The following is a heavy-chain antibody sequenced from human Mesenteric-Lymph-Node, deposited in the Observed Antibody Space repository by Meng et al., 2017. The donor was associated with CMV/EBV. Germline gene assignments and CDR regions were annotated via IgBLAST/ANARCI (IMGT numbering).Heavy chain of an antibody. CDR2: ISSSSSYI. CDR3: AREGRYDFWSGYHTPGGFDY. CDR1: GFTFSSYS. D-gene: IGHD3-3*01. Sequence: GGSLRLSCAASGFTFSSYSMNWVRQAPGKGLEWVSSISSSSSYIYYADSVKGRFTISRDNAKNSLYLQMNSLRAEDTAVYYCAREGRYDFWSGYHTPGGFDYWGQGTLVTVSS. J-gene: IGHJ4*02. V-gene: IGHV3-21*01.